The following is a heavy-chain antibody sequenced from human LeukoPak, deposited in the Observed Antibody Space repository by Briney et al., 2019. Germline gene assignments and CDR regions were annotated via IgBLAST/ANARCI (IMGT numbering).Heavy chain of an antibody. CDR1: GFTFSSYW. Sequence: GGSLRLSCAASGFTFSSYWMHWVRQAPGKGLVWVSRIKSDGSTTTYADSVKGRFTISRDNAKNTLYLQMNSLRTEDTAVYYCARVVDTHFDYWGQGTLVTVSS. CDR3: ARVVDTHFDY. J-gene: IGHJ4*02. CDR2: IKSDGSTT. V-gene: IGHV3-74*01. D-gene: IGHD5-18*01.